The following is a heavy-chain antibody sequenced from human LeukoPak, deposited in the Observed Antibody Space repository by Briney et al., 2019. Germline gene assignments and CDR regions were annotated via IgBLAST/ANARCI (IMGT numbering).Heavy chain of an antibody. CDR2: IKQDGSEK. CDR3: AKTTIFDY. CDR1: GFTFSNHW. J-gene: IGHJ4*02. D-gene: IGHD1-26*01. Sequence: GGSLRLSCAASGFTFSNHWMSWDRQAPGKGLEWVANIKQDGSEKYYVDSVKGRFTISRDNAKNSLYLQMNSLRAEDTAVYYCAKTTIFDYWGQGTLVTVSS. V-gene: IGHV3-7*02.